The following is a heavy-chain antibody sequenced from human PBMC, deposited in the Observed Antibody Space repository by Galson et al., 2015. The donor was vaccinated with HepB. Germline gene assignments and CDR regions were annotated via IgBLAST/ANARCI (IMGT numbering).Heavy chain of an antibody. D-gene: IGHD1-26*01. CDR1: GFTFSSYA. Sequence: SLRLSCAASGFTFSSYAMSWVRQAPGKGLEWVSAISGSGGSTYYADSVKGRFTISRDNSKNTLYLQMNSLRAEDTAVYYCANQPSMVGDYYYYYMDVWGKGTTVTVSS. J-gene: IGHJ6*03. CDR3: ANQPSMVGDYYYYYMDV. CDR2: ISGSGGST. V-gene: IGHV3-23*01.